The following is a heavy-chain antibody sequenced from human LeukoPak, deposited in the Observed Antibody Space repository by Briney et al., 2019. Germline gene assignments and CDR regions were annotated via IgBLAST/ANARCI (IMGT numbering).Heavy chain of an antibody. CDR1: GFTCSYYY. J-gene: IGHJ4*02. Sequence: PGGSLRLSGAASGFTCSYYYMSWIRQAPGKGLEWISYISPTSLYTNYADSVKGRFSISRDNAKHSLYLQMNSLRDDDTAVYYCARGLSTCDYWGQGTLVTVSS. D-gene: IGHD1-1*01. CDR3: ARGLSTCDY. CDR2: ISPTSLYT. V-gene: IGHV3-11*06.